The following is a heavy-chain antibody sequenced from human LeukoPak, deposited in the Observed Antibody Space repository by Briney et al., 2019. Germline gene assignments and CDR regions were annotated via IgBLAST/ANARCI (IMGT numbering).Heavy chain of an antibody. V-gene: IGHV4-59*08. Sequence: SETLSLTCTVSGGSINNYYWNWIRQPPGKGLEGIGYIYYSGSTNYNPSLKSRVNISVDTSKNQFSLNLTSVSAADTAVYYCARQGAVAGTFDYWGQGTLVTVSS. J-gene: IGHJ4*02. CDR2: IYYSGST. CDR3: ARQGAVAGTFDY. CDR1: GGSINNYY. D-gene: IGHD6-19*01.